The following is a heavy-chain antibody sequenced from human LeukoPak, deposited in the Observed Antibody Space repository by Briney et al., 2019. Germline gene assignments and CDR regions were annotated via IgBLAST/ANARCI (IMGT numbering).Heavy chain of an antibody. J-gene: IGHJ6*03. CDR2: MNPNSGNT. CDR1: GYTFTSYD. V-gene: IGHV1-8*03. D-gene: IGHD6-6*01. Sequence: ASVKVPCKASGYTFTSYDINWVRQATGQGLEWMGWMNPNSGNTGYAQKFQGRVTITRNTSISTAYMELSSLRSEDTAVYYCARGRSSSSRAYYYYMDVWGKGTTVTVSS. CDR3: ARGRSSSSRAYYYYMDV.